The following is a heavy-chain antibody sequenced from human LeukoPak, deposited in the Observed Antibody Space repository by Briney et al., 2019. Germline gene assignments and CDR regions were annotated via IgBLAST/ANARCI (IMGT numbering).Heavy chain of an antibody. V-gene: IGHV1-3*01. Sequence: ASVTVSCKASGYTFTSYAMHWVRQAPGQRLEWMGWINAGNGNTKYSQKFQGRVTITRDTSASTAYMELSSLRSEDTAVYYCARNVFSKGAFDIWGQGTMVTVSS. D-gene: IGHD2-21*01. J-gene: IGHJ3*02. CDR1: GYTFTSYA. CDR3: ARNVFSKGAFDI. CDR2: INAGNGNT.